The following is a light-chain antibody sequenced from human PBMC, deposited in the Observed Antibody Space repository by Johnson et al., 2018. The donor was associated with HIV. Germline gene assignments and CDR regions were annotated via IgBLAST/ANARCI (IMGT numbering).Light chain of an antibody. Sequence: LTQPPSVSAAPGQKVTISCSGSSSNIGNNYVSWYQQLPGTDPKLLIYENNKRPSGIPDRFSGSKSGTSATLGITGLQTGDEADYYCGTWDSSLRKVVGTGTKFTVL. CDR3: GTWDSSLRKV. CDR1: SSNIGNNY. J-gene: IGLJ1*01. V-gene: IGLV1-51*02. CDR2: ENN.